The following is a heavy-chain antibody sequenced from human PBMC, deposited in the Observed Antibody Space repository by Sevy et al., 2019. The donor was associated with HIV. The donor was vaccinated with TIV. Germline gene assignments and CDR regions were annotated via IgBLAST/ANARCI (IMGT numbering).Heavy chain of an antibody. CDR2: ITGSGGTT. J-gene: IGHJ4*02. D-gene: IGHD3-22*01. V-gene: IGHV3-23*01. Sequence: GGSLRLSCAASRFTFSTYAMSWVRQAPGKGLEWVSAITGSGGTTYYVDSVRGRFTISRDNSKSTLFLKMNSLTAEDTAVYYCAKEAPGYNYDTSGSFDYWGQGILVTVSS. CDR1: RFTFSTYA. CDR3: AKEAPGYNYDTSGSFDY.